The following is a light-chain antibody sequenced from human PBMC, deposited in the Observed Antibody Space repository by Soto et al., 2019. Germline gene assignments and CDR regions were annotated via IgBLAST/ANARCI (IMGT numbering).Light chain of an antibody. CDR1: HDIGTY. CDR2: DTS. CDR3: QQFDSVPLT. V-gene: IGKV1-33*01. J-gene: IGKJ4*01. Sequence: DVQMTQSPSSLSASVGDRVTITCQASHDIGTYLNLYQHKPGKAPKLLIFDTSHLATGLPARFSGGGSDTYFTFTITNLQPEDFAVYYCQQFDSVPLTFGGGTHVAI.